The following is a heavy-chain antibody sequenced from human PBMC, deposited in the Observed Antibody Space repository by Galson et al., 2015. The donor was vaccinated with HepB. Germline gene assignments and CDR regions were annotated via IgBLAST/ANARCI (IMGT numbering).Heavy chain of an antibody. J-gene: IGHJ6*02. CDR3: ASRRSGWYFGYYGMDV. Sequence: SVKVSCKAPGYTFTSYYMHWVRQAPGQGLEWMGWINPNSGGTNYAQKFQGRVTMTRDTSISTAYMELSRLRSDDTAVYYCASRRSGWYFGYYGMDVWGQGTTVTVSS. CDR2: INPNSGGT. D-gene: IGHD6-19*01. V-gene: IGHV1-2*02. CDR1: GYTFTSYY.